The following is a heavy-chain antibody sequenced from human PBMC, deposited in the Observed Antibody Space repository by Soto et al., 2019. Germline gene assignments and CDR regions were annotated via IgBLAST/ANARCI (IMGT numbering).Heavy chain of an antibody. CDR3: AASIFYYGMDV. CDR1: GYTFTNYW. V-gene: IGHV5-51*01. Sequence: GDSLKISLKGSGYTFTNYWIGWVRQMPGKGLEWMGIIYPVYSDTIYNASFQGLVTISADKAITTTYLQWRSLKASDTGSYYVAASIFYYGMDVWGQGTTVTVSS. CDR2: IYPVYSDT. J-gene: IGHJ6*02.